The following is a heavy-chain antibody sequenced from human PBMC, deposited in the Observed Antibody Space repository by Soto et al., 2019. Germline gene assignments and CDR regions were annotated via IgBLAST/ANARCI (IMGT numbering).Heavy chain of an antibody. Sequence: VGSLRLSCAASGFTFSSYSMNWVCQAPGKGLEWVSSITSSSAFLYYADSLKGRFTISRDNARNSLYLQMHSLRAEDTAVYYCARETASGTTNLDYWGQGTLVTVLL. CDR1: GFTFSSYS. J-gene: IGHJ4*02. CDR3: ARETASGTTNLDY. CDR2: ITSSSAFL. V-gene: IGHV3-21*01. D-gene: IGHD1-7*01.